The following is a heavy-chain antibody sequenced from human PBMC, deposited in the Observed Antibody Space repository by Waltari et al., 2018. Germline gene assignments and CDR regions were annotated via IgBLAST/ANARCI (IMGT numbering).Heavy chain of an antibody. V-gene: IGHV4-61*09. J-gene: IGHJ3*02. CDR3: VRMNYDYIWGSWGAFDI. D-gene: IGHD3-16*01. CDR2: IYTSGST. Sequence: QVQLQESGPGLVKPSQTLSLTCTVPGGSISSGSYYRRWLRPPAGKGLEWIGYIYTSGSTNYNPSLKSRVTISVDTSKNQFSLKLSSVTAADTAVYYCVRMNYDYIWGSWGAFDIWGQGTMVTVSS. CDR1: GGSISSGSYY.